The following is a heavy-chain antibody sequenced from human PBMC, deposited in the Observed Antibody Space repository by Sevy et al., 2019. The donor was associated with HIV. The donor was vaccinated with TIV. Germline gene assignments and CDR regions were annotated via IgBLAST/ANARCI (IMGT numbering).Heavy chain of an antibody. CDR3: VSSLLVDGRWGPPYGMDV. V-gene: IGHV3-11*01. CDR2: ITSNGNTI. D-gene: IGHD3-16*01. CDR1: GFIFSDRY. Sequence: GGSLRLSCAASGFIFSDRYMNWIRQAPGKGLEWIAYITSNGNTIYYAGSVKGRFTISRDNAKNSLFLQMNSLRAEDTAVYYCVSSLLVDGRWGPPYGMDVWGQGTTVTVSS. J-gene: IGHJ6*02.